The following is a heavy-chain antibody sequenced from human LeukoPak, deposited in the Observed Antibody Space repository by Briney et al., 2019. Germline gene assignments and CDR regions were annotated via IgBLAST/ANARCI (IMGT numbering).Heavy chain of an antibody. V-gene: IGHV4-30-4*01. CDR1: GGSISSGDYY. CDR2: IYYSGST. CDR3: ARVPSLIWFGELLTAFDI. Sequence: SQTLSLTCTVSGGSISSGDYYWSWIRQPPGKGLEWIGYIYYSGSTYYNPSLKSRVTISVDTSKNQFSLKLSSVTAADTAVYYCARVPSLIWFGELLTAFDIWGQGTMVTVSS. J-gene: IGHJ3*02. D-gene: IGHD3-10*01.